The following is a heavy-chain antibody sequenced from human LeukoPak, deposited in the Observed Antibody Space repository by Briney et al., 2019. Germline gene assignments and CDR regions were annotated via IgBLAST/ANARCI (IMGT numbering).Heavy chain of an antibody. CDR1: GGSISSYY. V-gene: IGHV4-59*01. D-gene: IGHD6-13*01. CDR3: ARAISSSWYSDAFDI. CDR2: IYYSGST. Sequence: PSETLSLTCTVSGGSISSYYWSWIRQPPGKGLEWIGYIYYSGSTNYNPSLKSRVTISVDTSKNQFSLKLSSVTAADTAVYYCARAISSSWYSDAFDIWGQGTMVTVSS. J-gene: IGHJ3*02.